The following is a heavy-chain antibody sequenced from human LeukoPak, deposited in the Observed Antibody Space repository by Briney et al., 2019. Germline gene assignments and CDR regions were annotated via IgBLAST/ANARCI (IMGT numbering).Heavy chain of an antibody. D-gene: IGHD6-13*01. CDR1: GGSISSSSYY. V-gene: IGHV4-39*07. J-gene: IGHJ4*02. Sequence: TSGTLSLTCTVSGGSISSSSYYWGWIRQPPGKGLEWIGSIYYSGSTYYNPSLKSRVTISVDTSKNQFSLKLSSVTAADTAVYYCARGSYSSSWPCSPPYPFDYWGQGNPGHRLL. CDR3: ARGSYSSSWPCSPPYPFDY. CDR2: IYYSGST.